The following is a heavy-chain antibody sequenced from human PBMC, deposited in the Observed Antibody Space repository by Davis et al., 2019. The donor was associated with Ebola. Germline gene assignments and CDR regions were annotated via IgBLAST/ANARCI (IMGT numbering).Heavy chain of an antibody. CDR1: GGSISSSSYY. CDR2: IYYSGNT. J-gene: IGHJ4*02. CDR3: ARYPTAMVSFDY. Sequence: PGGSLRLSCTVSGGSISSSSYYWGWIRQPPGKGLEWIGSIYYSGNTYYKSSLKSRVTIFVDTSKNHFSLRLSSVTAADTAVYYCARYPTAMVSFDYWGQGTLVIVSS. D-gene: IGHD5-18*01. V-gene: IGHV4-39*02.